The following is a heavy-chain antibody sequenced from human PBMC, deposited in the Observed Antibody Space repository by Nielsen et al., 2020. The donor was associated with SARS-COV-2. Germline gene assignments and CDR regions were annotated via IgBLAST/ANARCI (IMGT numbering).Heavy chain of an antibody. V-gene: IGHV1-3*01. J-gene: IGHJ6*02. D-gene: IGHD2-15*01. CDR3: ARVVVVVAATNYYYGMDV. Sequence: WVRQAPGQRLEWMGWINAGNGNTKYSQKFQGRATITRDTSASTAYMELSRLRSDDTAVYYCARVVVVVAATNYYYGMDVWGQGTTVTVSS. CDR2: INAGNGNT.